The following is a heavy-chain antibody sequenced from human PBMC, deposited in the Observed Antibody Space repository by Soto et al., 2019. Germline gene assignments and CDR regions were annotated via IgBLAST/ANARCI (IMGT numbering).Heavy chain of an antibody. CDR2: ISDDGGRT. CDR3: AKDVDSWTGASYY. CDR1: GFTFSSNA. V-gene: IGHV3-23*01. D-gene: IGHD1-26*01. J-gene: IGHJ4*02. Sequence: GSLRLSCAASGFTFSSNAMTWVRQAPGKGLEWVSTISDDGGRTYHADSVKGRFTISRDNSKNTLYLQMNSLRAEDTAVYFCAKDVDSWTGASYYWGQGTQVTVS.